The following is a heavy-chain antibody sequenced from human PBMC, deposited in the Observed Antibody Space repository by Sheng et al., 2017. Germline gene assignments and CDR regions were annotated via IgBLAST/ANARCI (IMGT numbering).Heavy chain of an antibody. D-gene: IGHD5-12*01. CDR3: VTLMYSGWAGLDY. J-gene: IGHJ4*02. Sequence: QLQLQESGPGLVKPSETLSLTCTVSGGSISSGTYYWGWIRQPPGKGLEWIGSIYYTGSTYYNPSLKSRVTISVDTSKNQFSLLLSSVTAADTAVYYCVTLMYSGWAGLDYWGQGTLVTASS. CDR2: IYYTGST. V-gene: IGHV4-39*07. CDR1: GGSISSGTYY.